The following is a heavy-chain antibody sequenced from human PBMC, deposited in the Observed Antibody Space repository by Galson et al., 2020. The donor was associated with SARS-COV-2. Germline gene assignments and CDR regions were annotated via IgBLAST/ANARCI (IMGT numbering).Heavy chain of an antibody. CDR2: IKQDGREN. CDR3: ARDHIAVAGGVDG. V-gene: IGHV3-7*01. J-gene: IGHJ6*01. D-gene: IGHD6-19*01. Sequence: GGSLRLSCAASGFTFSSSWMSWARPAPGKGLEWVANIKQDGRENYYVDSLQGRFTISRDNAKNSLYLQMNSLRAEDTAAYYCARDHIAVAGGVDGWGQGTTVTVSS. CDR1: GFTFSSSW.